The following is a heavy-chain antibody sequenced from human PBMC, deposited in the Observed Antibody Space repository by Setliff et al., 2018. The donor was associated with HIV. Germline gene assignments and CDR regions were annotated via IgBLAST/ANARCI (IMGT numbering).Heavy chain of an antibody. D-gene: IGHD3-10*01. CDR2: ISSTGTYI. Sequence: GGSLRLSCEASGFTLRSYAMYWVRQAPGKGLEWVSSISSTGTYIYYADSMKGRFTISIDNAKTSLYLQMNSLRAEDTAVYFCARPTNIDTLYYGSQSFYMYYYGMDVWGQGTTVTVS. V-gene: IGHV3-21*01. J-gene: IGHJ6*02. CDR3: ARPTNIDTLYYGSQSFYMYYYGMDV. CDR1: GFTLRSYA.